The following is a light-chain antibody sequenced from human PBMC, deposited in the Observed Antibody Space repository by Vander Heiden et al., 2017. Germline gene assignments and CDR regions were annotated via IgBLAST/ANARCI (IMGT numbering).Light chain of an antibody. CDR2: GAS. CDR3: QQYGSSPFT. V-gene: IGKV3-20*01. J-gene: IGKJ3*01. CDR1: QSGSSSY. Sequence: EIVLTQSPGTLSLSPGERATLSCRASQSGSSSYLAWYQQKPGQAPRLLIYGASTRATGIPDRFSGSGSGTDFTLTISRLEPEDFAVDYCQQYGSSPFTFGPGTNVDIK.